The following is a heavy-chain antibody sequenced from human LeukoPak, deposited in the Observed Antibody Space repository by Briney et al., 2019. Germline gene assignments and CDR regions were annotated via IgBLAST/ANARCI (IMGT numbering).Heavy chain of an antibody. CDR3: ARDDVSGGNDH. D-gene: IGHD3-3*01. Sequence: PSETLSLTCTVSGGSISTYYWSWIRQPPGKGLEWIGYIYYSGDTNYSPSLKSRVTISVDTSKNQFSLKLSSVTAADTAVYYCARDDVSGGNDHWGQGARVTVSS. CDR2: IYYSGDT. V-gene: IGHV4-59*01. CDR1: GGSISTYY. J-gene: IGHJ4*02.